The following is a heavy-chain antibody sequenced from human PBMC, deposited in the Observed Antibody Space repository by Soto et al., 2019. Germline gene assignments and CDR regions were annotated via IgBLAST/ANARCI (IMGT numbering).Heavy chain of an antibody. V-gene: IGHV3-33*01. CDR1: GFTFSSYG. D-gene: IGHD3-10*01. J-gene: IGHJ4*02. CDR3: ARDSHIYGSSPID. CDR2: IWYDGSNK. Sequence: GGSLRLSCAASGFTFSSYGMHWVRQAPGKGLEWVAVIWYDGSNKYYADSVKGRFTISRDNSKNTLYLQMNSLRAEDTAVYYCARDSHIYGSSPIDWGQGTLVTVSS.